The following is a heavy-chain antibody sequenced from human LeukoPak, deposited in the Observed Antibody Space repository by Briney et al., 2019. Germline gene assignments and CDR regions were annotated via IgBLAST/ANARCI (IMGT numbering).Heavy chain of an antibody. V-gene: IGHV3-7*01. CDR3: ASQRFLDY. Sequence: GGSLRLSCAASGFTFSNYWMNWVRQAPGKGLEWVADIKQDGSEKYYVDSVKGRFTISRDNAKNSLYLQLNSLRVEDTAVYYWASQRFLDYWGQGPLVTVSS. CDR2: IKQDGSEK. J-gene: IGHJ4*02. D-gene: IGHD3-3*01. CDR1: GFTFSNYW.